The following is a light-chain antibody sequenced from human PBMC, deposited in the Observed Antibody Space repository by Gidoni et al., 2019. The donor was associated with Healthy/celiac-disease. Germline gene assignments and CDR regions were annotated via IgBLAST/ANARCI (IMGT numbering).Light chain of an antibody. Sequence: DIQMTQSPSSLSASVGDRVTITCRASQGISNYLAWYQQKPGKVPKLLIYAASTLQSGVPSRFSGSGSGTDFTLTISSLQPEDVATYYCQKYNSAPRVTXXXXTKXEIK. CDR2: AAS. CDR3: QKYNSAPRVT. CDR1: QGISNY. V-gene: IGKV1-27*01. J-gene: IGKJ1*01.